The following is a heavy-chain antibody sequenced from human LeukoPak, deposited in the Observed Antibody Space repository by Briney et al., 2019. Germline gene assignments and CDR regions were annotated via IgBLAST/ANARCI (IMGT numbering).Heavy chain of an antibody. Sequence: PSETLSLTCTVSSYSINSGYYWGWIRQPPGKGLEWIGNIYRSGSTYYNPSLESRVTISIDTSKNQFSLKLSSVTAADTAVYYCARWWLRPKKYFDYWGQGTLVTVSS. D-gene: IGHD5-12*01. CDR3: ARWWLRPKKYFDY. V-gene: IGHV4-38-2*02. CDR1: SYSINSGYY. CDR2: IYRSGST. J-gene: IGHJ4*02.